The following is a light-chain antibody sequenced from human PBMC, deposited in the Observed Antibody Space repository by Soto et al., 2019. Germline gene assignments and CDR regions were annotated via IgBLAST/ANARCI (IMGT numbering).Light chain of an antibody. CDR3: AAWDDSLNGPNWV. J-gene: IGLJ3*02. V-gene: IGLV2-11*01. Sequence: QSALTQPRSVSGSPGQSITISCTGTSSDVGGYNYVSWYQQHPGKAPKLMIYDVSKRPSGVPDRFSGSKSGNTASLTISGLQAEDEADYYCAAWDDSLNGPNWVFGGGTKLTVL. CDR1: SSDVGGYNY. CDR2: DVS.